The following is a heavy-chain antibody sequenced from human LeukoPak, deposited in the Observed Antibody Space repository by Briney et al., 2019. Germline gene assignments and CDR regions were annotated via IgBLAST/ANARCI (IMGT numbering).Heavy chain of an antibody. CDR3: ARDLGYTSIAARSFDY. V-gene: IGHV1-3*01. CDR1: GYTFTSYA. D-gene: IGHD3-16*02. Sequence: ASVKVSCKASGYTFTSYAMHWVRQAPGQRLERMGWINAGNGNTKYSQKFQGRVAITRDTSASTAYMELSSLRSEDTAVYYCARDLGYTSIAARSFDYWGQGTLVTVSS. J-gene: IGHJ4*02. CDR2: INAGNGNT.